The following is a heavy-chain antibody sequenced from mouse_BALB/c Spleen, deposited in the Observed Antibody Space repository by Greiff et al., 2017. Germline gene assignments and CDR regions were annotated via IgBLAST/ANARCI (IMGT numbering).Heavy chain of an antibody. CDR1: GYTFTNYW. J-gene: IGHJ4*01. Sequence: VQLVESGAELVRPGTSVKMSCKAAGYTFTNYWIGWVKQRPGHGLEWIGDIYPGGGYTNYNEKFKGKATLTADTSSSTAYMQLSSLTSEDSAIYYCAGSRPATKRGAMDYWGQGTSVTVSS. D-gene: IGHD1-2*01. V-gene: IGHV1-63*02. CDR3: AGSRPATKRGAMDY. CDR2: IYPGGGYT.